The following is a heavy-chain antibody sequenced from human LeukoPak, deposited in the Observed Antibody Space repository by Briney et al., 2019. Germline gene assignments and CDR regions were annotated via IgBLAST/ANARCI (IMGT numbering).Heavy chain of an antibody. CDR3: AKGEYHQDGIGENRFDN. CDR2: FSGSGGGT. V-gene: IGHV3-23*01. Sequence: GGSLRLSCEASGFTFSSYAMSWVRQAPGKGLEWVSAFSGSGGGTYYADSVKGRFTTSRDNAKNSVFLQMSSLRPEDTAVYYCAKGEYHQDGIGENRFDNWGQGALVTVSS. J-gene: IGHJ4*02. D-gene: IGHD5-24*01. CDR1: GFTFSSYA.